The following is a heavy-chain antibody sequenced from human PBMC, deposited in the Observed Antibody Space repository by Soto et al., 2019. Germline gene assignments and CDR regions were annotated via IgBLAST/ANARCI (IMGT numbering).Heavy chain of an antibody. CDR2: IVVGSGNT. CDR1: GFTFTSSA. Sequence: SVKVSCKASGFTFTSSAMQWVRQARGQRLEWIGWIVVGSGNTNYAQKFQERVTVTRDMSTSTAYMELSSLRSEDTAVYYCAANLLRYCYGMRWYAPGAFDIWCPGTMVTVSS. V-gene: IGHV1-58*02. D-gene: IGHD3-9*01. CDR3: AANLLRYCYGMRWYAPGAFDI. J-gene: IGHJ3*02.